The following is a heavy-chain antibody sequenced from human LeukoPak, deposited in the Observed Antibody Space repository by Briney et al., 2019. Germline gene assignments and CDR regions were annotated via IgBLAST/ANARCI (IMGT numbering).Heavy chain of an antibody. CDR3: ASGYDTAMVTDY. D-gene: IGHD5-18*01. Sequence: GGSLRLSCAASGFTFSSYWMHWVRQAPGKGLVWVSRINSDGSSTSYADSVKGRFTISRDNAKNTLYLQMNSLRAEDTAVYYCASGYDTAMVTDYWGQGTLVTVSS. J-gene: IGHJ4*02. CDR1: GFTFSSYW. CDR2: INSDGSST. V-gene: IGHV3-74*01.